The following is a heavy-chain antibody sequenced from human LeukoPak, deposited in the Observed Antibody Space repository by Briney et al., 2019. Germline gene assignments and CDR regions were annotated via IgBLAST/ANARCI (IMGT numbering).Heavy chain of an antibody. CDR1: GGSISSYY. D-gene: IGHD3-22*01. CDR2: IYYSGST. Sequence: SETLSLTCTVSGGSISSYYWSWIRQPPGKGLEWIGYIYYSGSTNYNPSLKSRVTLSVDTSKNQFSLKLSSVTAADTAVYYCARAYYYDSSGYDYWGQGTLVTVSS. V-gene: IGHV4-59*01. CDR3: ARAYYYDSSGYDY. J-gene: IGHJ4*02.